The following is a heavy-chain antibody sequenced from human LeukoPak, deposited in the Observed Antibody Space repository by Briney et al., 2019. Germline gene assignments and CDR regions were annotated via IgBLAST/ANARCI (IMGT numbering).Heavy chain of an antibody. J-gene: IGHJ3*02. D-gene: IGHD6-13*01. CDR1: GFSLSTSGVG. CDR2: IYWDDDK. V-gene: IGHV2-5*02. Sequence: SGPTLVNPTQTLTLTCTFSGFSLSTSGVGVGWIRQPPGKALEWLALIYWDDDKRYSPSLKSRLTITKDTSKNQVVLTMTNIDPVDTATYYCAHRNDLGSSSWYGSDAFDIWGQRTMVTVSS. CDR3: AHRNDLGSSSWYGSDAFDI.